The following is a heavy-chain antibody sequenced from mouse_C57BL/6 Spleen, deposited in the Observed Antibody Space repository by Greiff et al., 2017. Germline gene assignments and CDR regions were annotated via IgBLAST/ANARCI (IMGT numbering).Heavy chain of an antibody. J-gene: IGHJ4*01. CDR3: SYSNYGGYAMDY. CDR1: GFNIKDYY. Sequence: VQLQQSGAELVKPGASVKLSCTASGFNIKDYYMHWVKQRTEQGLEWIGRIDPEDGDTKYAPKFQGKATITADTSSNTAYLQLSSLTSEDTAVYYCSYSNYGGYAMDYWGQGTSVTVSS. V-gene: IGHV14-2*01. D-gene: IGHD2-5*01. CDR2: IDPEDGDT.